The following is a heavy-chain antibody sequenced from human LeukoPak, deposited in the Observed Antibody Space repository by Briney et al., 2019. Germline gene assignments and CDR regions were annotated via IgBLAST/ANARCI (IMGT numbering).Heavy chain of an antibody. CDR1: GFTFSSYA. J-gene: IGHJ3*02. Sequence: GGSLRLSCAASGFTFSSYAMSWVRQAPGKGLEWVSAISGSGGSTYYADSVKGRFTISRDNSKNTLYLQMNSLRAEDTAVYYCANRDVGATWFGAFDIWGQGTMVTVSS. D-gene: IGHD1-26*01. CDR3: ANRDVGATWFGAFDI. CDR2: ISGSGGST. V-gene: IGHV3-23*01.